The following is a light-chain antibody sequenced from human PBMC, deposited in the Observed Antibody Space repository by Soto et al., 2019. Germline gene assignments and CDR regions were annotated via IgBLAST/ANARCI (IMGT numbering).Light chain of an antibody. Sequence: SYELSQPPSVSVAPGQTARITCGGHNIGSKSVHWYQQKPGQAPVLVVYDDSDRPSGIPERFSGSNSGNTATLTISRVEADDEADYNCQVWDYSSDLSLVFGGGTKVTVL. CDR1: NIGSKS. V-gene: IGLV3-21*02. CDR2: DDS. CDR3: QVWDYSSDLSLV. J-gene: IGLJ2*01.